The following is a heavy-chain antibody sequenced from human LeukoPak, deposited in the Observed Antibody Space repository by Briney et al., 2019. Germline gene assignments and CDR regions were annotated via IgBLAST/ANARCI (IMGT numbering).Heavy chain of an antibody. CDR2: MSFDGINK. V-gene: IGHV3-30*03. CDR3: ARALWFGETFPAY. D-gene: IGHD3-10*01. J-gene: IGHJ4*02. CDR1: GFIFSKYW. Sequence: GGSLRLSCAASGFIFSKYWMSWVRQAPGKGLEWVAVMSFDGINKYYTDSVKGRFTISRDNAKNSLYLQMNSLRAEDTAVYYCARALWFGETFPAYWGQGTLVTVSS.